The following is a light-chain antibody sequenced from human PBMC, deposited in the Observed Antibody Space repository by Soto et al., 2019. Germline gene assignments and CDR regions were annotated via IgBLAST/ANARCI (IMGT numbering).Light chain of an antibody. V-gene: IGLV2-8*01. CDR1: SSDVGQYNY. CDR2: EVN. Sequence: QSVLTQPPSASGSPGQTVIISGTGTSSDVGQYNYISWYQQHPGNAPKLLTYEVNRRASGVPDRFSGFNSGNTASLTVSGLQAEDEDDYYCSSYAVGTYVFGGGTKVTVL. J-gene: IGLJ1*01. CDR3: SSYAVGTYV.